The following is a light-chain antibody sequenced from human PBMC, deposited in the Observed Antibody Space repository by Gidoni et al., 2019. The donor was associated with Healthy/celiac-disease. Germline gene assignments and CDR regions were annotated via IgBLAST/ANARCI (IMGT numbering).Light chain of an antibody. CDR2: DAS. CDR3: QQYYSYHPWT. V-gene: IGKV1-8*01. J-gene: IGKJ1*01. CDR1: QGISSY. Sequence: AIRMTQSPSSFSASTGDRVTITRRASQGISSYLAWYQQKPGKDPKHLIYDASTLQSGVPSRFSGSGSGTDFTLIISCLQSEDFATYYCQQYYSYHPWTFGQGTKVEIK.